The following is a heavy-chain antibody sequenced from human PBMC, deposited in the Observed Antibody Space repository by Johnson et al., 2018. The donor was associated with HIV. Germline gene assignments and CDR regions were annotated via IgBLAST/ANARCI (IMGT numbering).Heavy chain of an antibody. V-gene: IGHV3-30*18. J-gene: IGHJ3*02. D-gene: IGHD1-1*01. CDR3: AKDATLQDGTGAFDI. CDR2: TSYDGSNK. Sequence: QVQLVESGGGVVQPGRSLRLSCAASEFTFSSYGMHWVRQAPGKGLEWVAVTSYDGSNKYYADSVKGRFTISRDNSKNTLYLQMNSLRAEDTAVYYCAKDATLQDGTGAFDIWGQGTMVTVSS. CDR1: EFTFSSYG.